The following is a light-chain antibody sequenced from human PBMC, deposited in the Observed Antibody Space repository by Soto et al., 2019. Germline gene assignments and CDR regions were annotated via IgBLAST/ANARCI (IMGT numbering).Light chain of an antibody. CDR3: QEYNTYSYT. CDR2: KAS. J-gene: IGKJ2*01. CDR1: QSISNW. Sequence: DIQMTQSPSTLSASVGDRVTITCRASQSISNWLAWYQQKPGKAPKLLIYKASSLESGVTSRFSGSGSGTEFTLTISSLQPDDFVTYYCQEYNTYSYTFGQGTKLEIK. V-gene: IGKV1-5*03.